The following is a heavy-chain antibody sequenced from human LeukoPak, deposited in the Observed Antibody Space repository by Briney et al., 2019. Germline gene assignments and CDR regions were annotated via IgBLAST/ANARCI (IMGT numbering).Heavy chain of an antibody. V-gene: IGHV4-4*07. CDR3: ARGSIPHYYYDSSGYYSDLPFDY. D-gene: IGHD3-22*01. CDR1: GGSISSYY. CDR2: IYTGGST. Sequence: SETLSLTCTVSGGSISSYYWSWIRQPAGKGLEWSGRIYTGGSTNYNPSLKSRDTMSVDTSKHRLSLKLGSVTAADTAVYYCARGSIPHYYYDSSGYYSDLPFDYWGQGTLVTVSS. J-gene: IGHJ4*02.